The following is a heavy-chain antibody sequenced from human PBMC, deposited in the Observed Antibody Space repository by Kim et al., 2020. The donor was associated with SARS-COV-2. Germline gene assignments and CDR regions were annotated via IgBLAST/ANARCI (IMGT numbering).Heavy chain of an antibody. CDR3: ARDPRFWSGYYSSYYFDY. Sequence: QGRVTMTRDTSTSTVYMELSSLRSEDTAVYYCARDPRFWSGYYSSYYFDYWGQGTLVTVSS. D-gene: IGHD3-3*01. V-gene: IGHV1-46*01. J-gene: IGHJ4*02.